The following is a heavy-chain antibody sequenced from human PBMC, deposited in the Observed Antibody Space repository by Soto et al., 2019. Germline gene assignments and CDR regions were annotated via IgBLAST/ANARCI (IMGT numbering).Heavy chain of an antibody. D-gene: IGHD5-12*01. CDR1: GVTIDNHA. V-gene: IGHV3-9*01. CDR2: INWDGGKI. Sequence: SCAASGVTIDNHAMHWVRQAPGKGLEWVAGINWDGGKIGYADSVKGRFSVSRDHTKNSLYLQMSSLKPEDTAFYFCARDNPGLDGGHESTWFDPWGQGTLVTVSS. J-gene: IGHJ5*02. CDR3: ARDNPGLDGGHESTWFDP.